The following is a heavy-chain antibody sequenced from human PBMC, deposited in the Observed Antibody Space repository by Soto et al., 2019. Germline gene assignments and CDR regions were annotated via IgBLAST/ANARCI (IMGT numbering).Heavy chain of an antibody. Sequence: QVQLVESGGGVVQPGRSLRLSCAASGFTFSSYAMHWVRQAPGKGLEWVAVISYDGSNKYYADSVKGRFTISRDNSKNTLYLQMNSLRAEDTAVYYCASFDYGSGSYAYWGQGTLVTVSS. J-gene: IGHJ4*02. CDR2: ISYDGSNK. V-gene: IGHV3-30-3*01. D-gene: IGHD3-10*01. CDR3: ASFDYGSGSYAY. CDR1: GFTFSSYA.